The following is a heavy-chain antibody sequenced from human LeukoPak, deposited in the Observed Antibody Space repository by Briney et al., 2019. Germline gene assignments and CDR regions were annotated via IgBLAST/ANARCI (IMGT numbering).Heavy chain of an antibody. J-gene: IGHJ4*02. D-gene: IGHD4-17*01. CDR3: ARAHYDGDYQYYFDY. CDR1: RYSFSSNCY. CDR2: IYYSGDT. V-gene: IGHV4-38-2*01. Sequence: PSETLSLTCDVSRYSFSSNCYWAWIRQPPGKGLEGLGSIYYSGDTYYNPSLKSRVTCSVDTSKNQFSLKLNSVTAADTAVYYCARAHYDGDYQYYFDYWGQGIPVTVSS.